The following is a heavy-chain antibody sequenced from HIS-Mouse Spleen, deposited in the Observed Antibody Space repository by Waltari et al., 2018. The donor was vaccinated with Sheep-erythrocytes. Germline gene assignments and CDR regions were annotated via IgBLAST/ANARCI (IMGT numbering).Heavy chain of an antibody. CDR1: CGSFSGYY. D-gene: IGHD6-19*01. J-gene: IGHJ3*02. CDR2: INHSGST. V-gene: IGHV4-34*01. CDR3: ALSVDLAGAFDI. Sequence: QVQLPQRGAGPLKPSATLFTTRAVYCGSFSGYYWSWIRQPPGKGLEWIGEINHSGSTNYNPSLKSRVTISVDTSKNQFSLKLSSVTAADTAVYYCALSVDLAGAFDIWGQGTMVTVSS.